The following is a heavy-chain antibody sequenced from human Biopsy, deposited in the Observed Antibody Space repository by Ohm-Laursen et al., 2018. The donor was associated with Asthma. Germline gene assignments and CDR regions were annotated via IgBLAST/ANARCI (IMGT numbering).Heavy chain of an antibody. CDR1: GFTSGDYW. D-gene: IGHD3-3*02. CDR3: ARTFHFWSPYHAEHYQL. J-gene: IGHJ1*01. CDR2: IKHDGTEK. V-gene: IGHV3-7*01. Sequence: GSLRLSCAAPGFTSGDYWMSWVRQVPGKGLEWVANIKHDGTEKNHVDSLKGRFTISRDNAKNSLYLQMNSLRAEDTAVYYCARTFHFWSPYHAEHYQLWGQGTLVTVSS.